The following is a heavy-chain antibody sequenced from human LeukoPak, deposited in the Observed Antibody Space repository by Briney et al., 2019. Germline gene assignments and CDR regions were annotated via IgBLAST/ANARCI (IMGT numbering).Heavy chain of an antibody. D-gene: IGHD6-19*01. J-gene: IGHJ6*03. V-gene: IGHV3-74*01. CDR1: GFNFDDYA. Sequence: GGSLRLSCAASGFNFDDYAMHWVRQPPGKGLVWVSRINSDGSSTSYADSVKGRFTISRDNAKNTLYLQMNSLRAEDTAVYYCARDHLSSGSSPDYYYYYYMDVWGKGTTVTISS. CDR3: ARDHLSSGSSPDYYYYYYMDV. CDR2: INSDGSST.